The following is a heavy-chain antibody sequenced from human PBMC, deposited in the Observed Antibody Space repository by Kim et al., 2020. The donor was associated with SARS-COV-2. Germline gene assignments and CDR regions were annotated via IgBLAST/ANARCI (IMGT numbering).Heavy chain of an antibody. J-gene: IGHJ4*02. CDR2: IYYSGST. CDR3: ARAPPATIFGVVTAFDY. Sequence: SETLSLTCTVSGGSISSYYWSWIRQPPGKGLEWIGYIYYSGSTNDNPSLKSRVTISVDTSKNQFSLKLSSVTAADTAVYYCARAPPATIFGVVTAFDYWGQGTLVPLSS. D-gene: IGHD3-3*01. CDR1: GGSISSYY. V-gene: IGHV4-59*13.